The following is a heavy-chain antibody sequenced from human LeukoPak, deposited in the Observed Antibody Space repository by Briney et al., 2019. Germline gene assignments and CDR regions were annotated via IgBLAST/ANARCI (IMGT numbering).Heavy chain of an antibody. V-gene: IGHV1-46*01. J-gene: IGHJ4*02. CDR1: GYTFTSNY. CDR3: ARELSVRGKQLVRTGYFDY. CDR2: IYPRDGST. D-gene: IGHD6-6*01. Sequence: ASVKVSCKASGYTFTSNYIHWVRQAPGRGLEWMGMIYPRDGSTSYAQKFQGRVTVTRDTSTSTAYMELSSLRSEDTAVYYCARELSVRGKQLVRTGYFDYWGQGTLVTVSS.